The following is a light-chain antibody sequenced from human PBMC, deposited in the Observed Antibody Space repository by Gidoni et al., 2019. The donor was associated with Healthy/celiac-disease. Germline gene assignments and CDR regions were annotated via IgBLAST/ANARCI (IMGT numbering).Light chain of an antibody. V-gene: IGLV1-40*01. J-gene: IGLJ3*02. CDR3: QSYDSSLSGSV. CDR2: GNS. Sequence: QSALTQPPSVSGAPRHRVTISCTGRSSNIGAGYDVHWYQQLPGTAPKLLIYGNSNRPSGVPDRFSGSRSGTSASLAITGLQAEDEADYYCQSYDSSLSGSVFGGGTKLTVL. CDR1: SSNIGAGYD.